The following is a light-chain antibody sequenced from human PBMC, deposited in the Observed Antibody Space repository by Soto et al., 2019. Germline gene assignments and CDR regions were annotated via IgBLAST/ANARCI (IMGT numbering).Light chain of an antibody. CDR3: NSYAGTSYV. CDR2: GVT. Sequence: QSVLTQPASVSGSPGQSITISCTGTSSDVGRYNYASWYQQYPGKAPKLIIYGVTNRPSGVSNRFSGSKSGNTASLTISGLQAEDEADYYCNSYAGTSYVFGTGTKVTVL. CDR1: SSDVGRYNY. J-gene: IGLJ1*01. V-gene: IGLV2-14*01.